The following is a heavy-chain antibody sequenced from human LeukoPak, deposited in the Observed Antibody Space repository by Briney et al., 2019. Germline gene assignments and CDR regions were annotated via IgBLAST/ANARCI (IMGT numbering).Heavy chain of an antibody. CDR1: GFTFSSYA. Sequence: GGSLRLSCAASGFTFSSYAMHWVRQAPGKGLEYVSAISSNGGSTCYANSVKGRFTISRDNSKNTLYLQMGSLRAEDMAVYYCARSSLGPFDYWGQGTLVTVSS. J-gene: IGHJ4*02. V-gene: IGHV3-64*01. CDR3: ARSSLGPFDY. CDR2: ISSNGGST. D-gene: IGHD3-16*01.